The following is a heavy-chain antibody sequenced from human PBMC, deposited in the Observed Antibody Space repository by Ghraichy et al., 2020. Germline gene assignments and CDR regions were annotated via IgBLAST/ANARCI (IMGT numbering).Heavy chain of an antibody. J-gene: IGHJ4*02. Sequence: SETLSLTCAVSGGSISSGGYSWSWIRQPPGKGLEWIGYIYHSESTYYNPSLKSRVTISVDRSKNQFSLKLSSVTAADTAVYYCASFNWGRPPSNWGQGTLGHRLL. V-gene: IGHV4-30-2*01. CDR3: ASFNWGRPPSN. D-gene: IGHD7-27*01. CDR1: GGSISSGGYS. CDR2: IYHSEST.